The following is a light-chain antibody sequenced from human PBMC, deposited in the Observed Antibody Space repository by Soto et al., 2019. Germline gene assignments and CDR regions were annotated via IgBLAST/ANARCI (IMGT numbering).Light chain of an antibody. CDR3: QQYNSWPPLT. CDR1: QSVSSN. CDR2: GAT. J-gene: IGKJ4*01. V-gene: IGKV3-15*01. Sequence: EIVMTQSPATLSVSPGERATLSCRASQSVSSNLAWYQQKPGQAPRLLIYGATTRATGIPARFSGIGSGTKFTITISSLQSEDLAVYYCQQYNSWPPLTFGGGTKVEIK.